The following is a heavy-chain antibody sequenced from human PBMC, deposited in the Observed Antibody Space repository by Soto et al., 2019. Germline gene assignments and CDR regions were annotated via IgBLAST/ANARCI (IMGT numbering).Heavy chain of an antibody. CDR3: ARDRRDGEWLTPQ. CDR2: IYYSRST. CDR1: GGSISRYY. D-gene: IGHD6-19*01. Sequence: SETLSLACTVQGGSISRYYWSWVRQPPGKRLEWIEYIYYSRSTNYNPSLKSRVTISVDTAKNQFSLKLSSVTAADTAVYYCARDRRDGEWLTPQWGQGTLVTVSS. J-gene: IGHJ4*02. V-gene: IGHV4-59*01.